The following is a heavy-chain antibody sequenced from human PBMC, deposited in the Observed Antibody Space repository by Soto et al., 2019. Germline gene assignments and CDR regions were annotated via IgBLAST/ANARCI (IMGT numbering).Heavy chain of an antibody. CDR1: GGSFRGYY. CDR3: ASGPIAARPTWFDP. J-gene: IGHJ5*02. D-gene: IGHD6-6*01. Sequence: QVQLQQWGAGLLKPSETLSPTGAVYGGSFRGYYWSWIRQPPGKGLEGIGEINHSGSTNSNPSLKRRVTIAVDTSKNQFSLKLSSVTAADTAVYYCASGPIAARPTWFDPWGQGTLVTVSS. CDR2: INHSGST. V-gene: IGHV4-34*01.